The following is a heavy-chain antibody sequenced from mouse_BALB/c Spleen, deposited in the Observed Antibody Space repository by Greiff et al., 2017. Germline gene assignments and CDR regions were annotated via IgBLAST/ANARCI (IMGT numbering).Heavy chain of an antibody. D-gene: IGHD2-1*01. CDR2: INPGSGGT. V-gene: IGHV1-54*01. CDR1: GYAFTNYL. CDR3: ARDYYGQYYYAMAY. J-gene: IGHJ4*01. Sequence: VQLHQSGAELVRPGTSVKVSCKASGYAFTNYLIEWVKQRPGQGLEWIGVINPGSGGTNYNEKFKGKATLTADKSSSTAYMQLSSLTSDDSAVYFCARDYYGQYYYAMAYWGQGPSVTVSS.